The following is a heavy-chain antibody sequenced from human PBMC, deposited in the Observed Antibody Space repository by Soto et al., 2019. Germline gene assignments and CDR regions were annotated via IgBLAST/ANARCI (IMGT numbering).Heavy chain of an antibody. CDR2: INHSGST. J-gene: IGHJ6*02. CDR3: ARDLGPLVGYDLPYYGMDV. D-gene: IGHD3-3*01. V-gene: IGHV4-34*01. CDR1: GGSFSGYY. Sequence: QVQLQQWGAGLLKPSETLSLTCAVYGGSFSGYYWSWIRQPPGKGLEWIGEINHSGSTNYNPSLKSRVTISVDTSKNQFSLKLSSVTAADTAVYYCARDLGPLVGYDLPYYGMDVWGQGTTVTVSS.